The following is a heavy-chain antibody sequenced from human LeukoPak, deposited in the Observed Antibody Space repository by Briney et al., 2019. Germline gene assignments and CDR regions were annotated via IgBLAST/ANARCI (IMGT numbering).Heavy chain of an antibody. CDR2: IWYDGSNK. J-gene: IGHJ4*02. Sequence: GGSLRLSCAASGFTFSNAWMSWVRQAPGKGLEWVAVIWYDGSNKYYADSVKGRFTISRDNSKNTLYLQMNSLRAEDTAVYYCARSLLRYFDWLLFDYWGQGTLVTVSS. CDR1: GFTFSNAW. CDR3: ARSLLRYFDWLLFDY. D-gene: IGHD3-9*01. V-gene: IGHV3-33*08.